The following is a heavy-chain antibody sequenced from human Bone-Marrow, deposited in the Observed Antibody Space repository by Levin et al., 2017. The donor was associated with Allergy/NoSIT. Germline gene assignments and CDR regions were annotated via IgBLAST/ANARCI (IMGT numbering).Heavy chain of an antibody. V-gene: IGHV3-7*01. J-gene: IGHJ4*02. CDR2: IKQDGSEQ. Sequence: GGSLRLSCAVSGFSFSIYWMSWVRQAPGKGLEWVANIKQDGSEQYYVDSVKGRFTISRDNAKNSLYLQMNSLRAEDTAVYYCARDQGDRVTKRSPFDYWGQGTLVTVSS. D-gene: IGHD2-21*02. CDR1: GFSFSIYW. CDR3: ARDQGDRVTKRSPFDY.